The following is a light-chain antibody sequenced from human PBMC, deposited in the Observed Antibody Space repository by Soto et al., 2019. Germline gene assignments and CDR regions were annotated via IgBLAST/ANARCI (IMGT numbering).Light chain of an antibody. V-gene: IGKV3-15*01. CDR2: GAS. J-gene: IGKJ1*01. CDR1: QSVSSF. Sequence: EKVMTQSPATLSMSPGERATLSCGASQSVSSFLAWYQQKPGQAPRLLIYGASTRATGIPARFSGSGSGTEFTLTISSLQSEDFAVYYCQQYSNWPSWTFGQGTKV. CDR3: QQYSNWPSWT.